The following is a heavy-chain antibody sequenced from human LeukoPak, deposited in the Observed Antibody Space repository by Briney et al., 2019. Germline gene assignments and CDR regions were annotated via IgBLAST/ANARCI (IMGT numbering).Heavy chain of an antibody. CDR1: GYSISNDCY. V-gene: IGHV4-38-2*02. D-gene: IGHD4-17*01. Sequence: KPSETQSPTCTASGYSISNDCYWGWIRQPPGKGLEWIGSIYHSGTTYYNPSLKRRVTISVDTSKNQFSLKLSSVTAADTAVYFCAGFTVTTWEWSDYWGQGTLVTVSS. CDR3: AGFTVTTWEWSDY. CDR2: IYHSGTT. J-gene: IGHJ4*02.